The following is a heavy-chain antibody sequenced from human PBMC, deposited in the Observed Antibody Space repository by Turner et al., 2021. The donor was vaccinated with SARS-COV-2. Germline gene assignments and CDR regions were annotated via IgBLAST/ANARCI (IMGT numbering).Heavy chain of an antibody. Sequence: QLQLQESGPGLVKPSETLSLTCTVSGGSIRSSTYYWGWIRQPPGKGLEWIGNIYYSEITYYNPSLKSRVTISVDTSKNQFSLKLSSVTAADTAVYYCARLMDTAMDYYGMDVWGQGTTVTVSS. CDR1: GGSIRSSTYY. D-gene: IGHD5-18*01. CDR3: ARLMDTAMDYYGMDV. V-gene: IGHV4-39*01. J-gene: IGHJ6*02. CDR2: IYYSEIT.